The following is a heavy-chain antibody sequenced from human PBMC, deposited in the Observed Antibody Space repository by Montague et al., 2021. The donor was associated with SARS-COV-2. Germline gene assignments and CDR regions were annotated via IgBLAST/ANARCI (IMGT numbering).Heavy chain of an antibody. J-gene: IGHJ4*02. D-gene: IGHD4-11*01. CDR1: GESFSGFF. V-gene: IGHV4-34*01. CDR3: ARWDPQTLTVISLRGKSANDY. CDR2: INDRGVTNY. Sequence: SETLSLTCAVYGESFSGFFWSWIRQPPGKGLEWIAEINDRGVTNYNYNPSLGSRVTISADTSKNQFSLELRSVTAADTAVYYCARWDPQTLTVISLRGKSANDYWGQGTLVTVFS.